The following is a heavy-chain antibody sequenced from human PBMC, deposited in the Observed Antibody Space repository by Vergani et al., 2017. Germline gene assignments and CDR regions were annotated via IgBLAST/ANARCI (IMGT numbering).Heavy chain of an antibody. CDR1: GDSLSSSDHY. V-gene: IGHV4-31*03. CDR3: ARENVVIARIFDF. CDR2: IFRSGTT. Sequence: QVQLQESGPGLVKPSQTLSLTCTVSGDSLSSSDHYWSWIRQRSDKGLEWVGHIFRSGTTYYNPSLMSRLIMSVDTSKNQFSLKLTSVTAADTAMYYCARENVVIARIFDFWGQGTLVTVSS. D-gene: IGHD2-21*01. J-gene: IGHJ4*02.